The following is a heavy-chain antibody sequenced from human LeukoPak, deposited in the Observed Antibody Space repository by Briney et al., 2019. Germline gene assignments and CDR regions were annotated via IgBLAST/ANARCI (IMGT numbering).Heavy chain of an antibody. D-gene: IGHD2-15*01. CDR3: AEGGYCSGGSCLYYYYGMDV. CDR1: GFTFSSYA. V-gene: IGHV3-23*01. Sequence: GGSLRLSCAASGFTFSSYAMSWVRQAPGKGLEWVSAISGSGGSTYYADSVKGRFTISRDNSKNTLYLQMNSLRAEDTAVYYCAEGGYCSGGSCLYYYYGMDVWGQGTTVTVSS. J-gene: IGHJ6*02. CDR2: ISGSGGST.